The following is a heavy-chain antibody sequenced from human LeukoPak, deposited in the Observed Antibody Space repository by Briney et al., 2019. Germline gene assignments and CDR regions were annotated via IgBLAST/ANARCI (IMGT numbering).Heavy chain of an antibody. CDR1: GGTFSSYA. D-gene: IGHD6-19*01. V-gene: IGHV1-69*05. J-gene: IGHJ5*02. CDR3: ARDTAVAGINWFDP. Sequence: ASVKVSCKASGGTFSSYAISWVRQAPGQGLEWMGGIIPIFGTANYAQKFQGRVTITTDESTSTAYMELSSLRSDDTAVYYCARDTAVAGINWFDPWGQGTLVTVSS. CDR2: IIPIFGTA.